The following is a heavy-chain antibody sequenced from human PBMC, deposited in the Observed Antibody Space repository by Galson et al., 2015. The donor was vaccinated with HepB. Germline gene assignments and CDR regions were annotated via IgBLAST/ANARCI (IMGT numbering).Heavy chain of an antibody. J-gene: IGHJ4*02. CDR3: AEGSSGGYPDY. D-gene: IGHD6-19*01. Sequence: SVKLSCTASGYTFTGYYMHWVRQAPGQGLEWMGGINPNSGGTNYAHKVQGWVTMTRDTSNSTAYLQLSRLRSDDTAEYYCAEGSSGGYPDYWGQGTLVTVSS. CDR2: INPNSGGT. CDR1: GYTFTGYY. V-gene: IGHV1-2*04.